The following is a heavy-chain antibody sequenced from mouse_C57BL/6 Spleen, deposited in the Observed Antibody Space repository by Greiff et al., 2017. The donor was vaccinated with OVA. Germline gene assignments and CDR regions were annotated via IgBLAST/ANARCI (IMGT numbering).Heavy chain of an antibody. J-gene: IGHJ4*01. CDR3: AKEFHYYGNYYYAMDD. Sequence: VQLQQSGPELVKPGASVKISCKASGYSFTGYYMNWVKQSPEKSLEWIGEINPSTGGTTYNQKFKAKATLTVDKSSSTAYMQLKSLTSEDSAVYYCAKEFHYYGNYYYAMDDWGQGTSVTVSS. V-gene: IGHV1-42*01. D-gene: IGHD2-1*01. CDR2: INPSTGGT. CDR1: GYSFTGYY.